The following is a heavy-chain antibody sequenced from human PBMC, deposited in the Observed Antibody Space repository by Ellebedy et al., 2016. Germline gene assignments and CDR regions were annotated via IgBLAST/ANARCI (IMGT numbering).Heavy chain of an antibody. CDR1: GFIFTNYW. V-gene: IGHV3-23*01. CDR3: AKAPTAIFAHFYYYYYMDV. J-gene: IGHJ6*03. Sequence: GESLKISCAASGFIFTNYWMSWVRQAPGRRLEWVSAISGSGGSPHYVDSVRGRFTISRDNSKNTLYLQMTSLRAEDTAVYYCAKAPTAIFAHFYYYYYMDVWGKGTTVTVSS. D-gene: IGHD2-21*02. CDR2: ISGSGGSP.